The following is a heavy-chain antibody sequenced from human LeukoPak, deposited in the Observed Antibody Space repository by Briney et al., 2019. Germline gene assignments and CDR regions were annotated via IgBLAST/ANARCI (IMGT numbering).Heavy chain of an antibody. V-gene: IGHV4-31*03. J-gene: IGHJ6*02. CDR1: GGSISSGGYY. CDR3: ARAEYYDFWSGYYPYYYYGMDV. Sequence: SETLSLTCTVSGGSISSGGYYWSWIRQHPGKGLEWIGYIYYSGSTYYNPSLKSRVTISVDTSKNQFSLKLSSVTAADTAVYYCARAEYYDFWSGYYPYYYYGMDVWGHGTTVTVSS. D-gene: IGHD3-3*01. CDR2: IYYSGST.